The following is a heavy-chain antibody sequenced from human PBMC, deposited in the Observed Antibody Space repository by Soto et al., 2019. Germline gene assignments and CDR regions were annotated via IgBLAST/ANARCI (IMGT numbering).Heavy chain of an antibody. CDR2: IYHSGRT. D-gene: IGHD6-6*01. J-gene: IGHJ1*01. Sequence: WWTWVRQSPGKGLEWMGEIYHSGRTTYSTSLKSRVAISVDKSNNQFPLKLNSVTAADTAIPYCSREAVATRCFEFWGQGSLVTVSS. V-gene: IGHV4-4*02. CDR1: W. CDR3: SREAVATRCFEF.